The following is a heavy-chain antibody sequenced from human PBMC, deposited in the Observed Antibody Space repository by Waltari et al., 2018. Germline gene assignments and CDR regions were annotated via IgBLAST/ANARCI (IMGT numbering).Heavy chain of an antibody. CDR3: ARGWGRFVAPGY. Sequence: QVQLQQWGAGLLKPSETLSLTCAVYGGSFSGYYWSWIRQPPGKGLEWIGEINHSGSTNYTPSLKRRVTISVDTSKNQFSLKLSSVTAADTAVYYCARGWGRFVAPGYWGQGTLVTVSS. V-gene: IGHV4-34*01. CDR1: GGSFSGYY. D-gene: IGHD2-21*01. J-gene: IGHJ4*02. CDR2: INHSGST.